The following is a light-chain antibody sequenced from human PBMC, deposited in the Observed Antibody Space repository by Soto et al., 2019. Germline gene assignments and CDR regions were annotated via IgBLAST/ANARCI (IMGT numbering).Light chain of an antibody. J-gene: IGKJ4*01. CDR1: QDISNY. CDR3: QQYDNLPPT. V-gene: IGKV1-33*01. Sequence: DIQMTQSPSSLSASVGDRVTITCQASQDISNYLNWYQQKPGKAPKLLIYDASNLETGVPSRFSGSGSGTDFTFTIRSLQPEDIATYSCQQYDNLPPTFGGGTKVEIK. CDR2: DAS.